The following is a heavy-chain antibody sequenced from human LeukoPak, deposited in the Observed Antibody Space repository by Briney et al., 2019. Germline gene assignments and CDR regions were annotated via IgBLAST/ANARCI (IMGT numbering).Heavy chain of an antibody. Sequence: ASVKVSCKASGYSFTSHYMHWVRQAPGQGLEWMGWISAYNGNTNYAQKLQGRVTMTTDTSTSTAYMELRSLRSDDTAVYYCARYDLEWLGAFDIWGQGTMVTVSS. D-gene: IGHD3-3*01. CDR2: ISAYNGNT. CDR3: ARYDLEWLGAFDI. J-gene: IGHJ3*02. CDR1: GYSFTSHY. V-gene: IGHV1-18*04.